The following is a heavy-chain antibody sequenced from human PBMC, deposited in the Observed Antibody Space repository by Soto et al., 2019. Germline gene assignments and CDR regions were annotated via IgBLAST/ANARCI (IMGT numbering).Heavy chain of an antibody. D-gene: IGHD2-2*01. J-gene: IGHJ6*02. V-gene: IGHV4-34*01. CDR3: ARAWGGTIVVVPAADYYGMDV. CDR1: GGSFSGYY. Sequence: SETLSLTCAVYGGSFSGYYWSWIRQPPGKGLEWIGEINHSGSTNYNPSQKSRVTISVDTSKNQFSLKLSSVTAADTAVYYCARAWGGTIVVVPAADYYGMDVWGQGTTVTVS. CDR2: INHSGST.